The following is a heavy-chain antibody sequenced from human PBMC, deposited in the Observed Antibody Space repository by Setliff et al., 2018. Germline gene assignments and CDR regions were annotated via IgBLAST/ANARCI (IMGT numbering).Heavy chain of an antibody. J-gene: IGHJ4*02. CDR2: IDHSGST. D-gene: IGHD5-18*01. Sequence: SETLSLTCAVYGGSFSDNYWNWIRQSPGKALEWIGDIDHSGSTNYNPSLKSRVTISVDRSKNQFSLNLSSVTAADTAVYYCASRGYSYGYFLYWGQGTLVTVSS. CDR1: GGSFSDNY. V-gene: IGHV4-34*01. CDR3: ASRGYSYGYFLY.